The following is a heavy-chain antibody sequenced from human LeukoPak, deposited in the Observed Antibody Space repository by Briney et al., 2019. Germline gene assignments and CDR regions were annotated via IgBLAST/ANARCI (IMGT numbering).Heavy chain of an antibody. CDR2: IYSGGST. J-gene: IGHJ4*02. Sequence: GGSLRLSCAASGFIVSNNYMRWVRQAPGKGLEWVSVIYSGGSTYYADSVKGRFTISRDNSKNTVYLQMNSLRAEDTAVYYCARYYYDSSGYPYYFGYWGQGTLVTGSS. D-gene: IGHD3-22*01. CDR3: ARYYYDSSGYPYYFGY. V-gene: IGHV3-53*01. CDR1: GFIVSNNY.